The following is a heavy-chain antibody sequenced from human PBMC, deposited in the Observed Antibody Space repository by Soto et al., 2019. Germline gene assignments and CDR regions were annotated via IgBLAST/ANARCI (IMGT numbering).Heavy chain of an antibody. CDR1: GGAISSSSYY. CDR2: FYYSGST. D-gene: IGHD1-20*01. J-gene: IGHJ4*02. V-gene: IGHV4-39*07. CDR3: ARGLEYNWNQRVFDY. Sequence: SETLSLTFTVSGGAISSSSYYWGWIRQPPGKGLEWIGSFYYSGSTYYNPSLKSRVSISVDTSKNQFSLKLSSVTAADTAVYYCARGLEYNWNQRVFDYWGQGTLVTVSS.